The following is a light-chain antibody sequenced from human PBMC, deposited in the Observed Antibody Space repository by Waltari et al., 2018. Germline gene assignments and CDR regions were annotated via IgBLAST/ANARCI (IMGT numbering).Light chain of an antibody. CDR1: NSYIGNFNL. J-gene: IGLJ1*01. CDR2: EVN. CDR3: CSYAGSKTYV. Sequence: QSALTHPAPVSGSPGQSISLYCSGTNSYIGNFNLVYWYQRHPDKAPKLIIYEVNKRPSGVSHRFSGSKSGNTASLTISGLQAEDEADYYCCSYAGSKTYVFGPGTKVTVL. V-gene: IGLV2-23*02.